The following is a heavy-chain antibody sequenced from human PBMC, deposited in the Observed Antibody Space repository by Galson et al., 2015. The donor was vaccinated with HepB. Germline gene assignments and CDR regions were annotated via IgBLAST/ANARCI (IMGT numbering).Heavy chain of an antibody. V-gene: IGHV1-69*13. CDR1: GGTFSSYA. CDR3: ARAPWPDSSSWEPIDI. Sequence: SVKVSCKASGGTFSSYAISWVRQAPGQGLEWMGGIIPIFGTANYAQKFQGRVTITADESTSTAYMELSSLRSEDTAVYYCARAPWPDSSSWEPIDIWGQGTMVTVSS. D-gene: IGHD6-13*01. J-gene: IGHJ3*02. CDR2: IIPIFGTA.